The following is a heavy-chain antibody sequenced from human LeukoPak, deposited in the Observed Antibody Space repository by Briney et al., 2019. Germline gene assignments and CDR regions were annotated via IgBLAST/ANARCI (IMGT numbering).Heavy chain of an antibody. V-gene: IGHV6-1*01. CDR1: GDSVFSNSS. D-gene: IGHD5-18*01. CDR2: TYYRSKWYN. J-gene: IGHJ3*02. CDR3: VRGGQGDGHSADEGFDT. Sequence: SQTLSLTCAISGDSVFSNSSWNWIRQSPSRGLEWLGRTYYRSKWYNDYGVSVKSRININPDTSKNHFSLQLSSVTPEDTAVYYCVRGGQGDGHSADEGFDTWGQGTMVTVS.